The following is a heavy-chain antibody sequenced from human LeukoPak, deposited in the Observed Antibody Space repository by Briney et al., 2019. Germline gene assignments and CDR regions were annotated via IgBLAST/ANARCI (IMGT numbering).Heavy chain of an antibody. CDR3: ARDRSSSWHGYYFDY. D-gene: IGHD6-13*01. CDR1: GYTFTDYY. J-gene: IGHJ4*02. CDR2: INPDNGDT. Sequence: GASVKVSCKASGYTFTDYYVDWVRQAPGQGLEWMGWINPDNGDTHYALKFQGRVTMTRDTSISTAYMELSRLRSDDTAVYYCARDRSSSWHGYYFDYWGQGTLVTVSS. V-gene: IGHV1-2*02.